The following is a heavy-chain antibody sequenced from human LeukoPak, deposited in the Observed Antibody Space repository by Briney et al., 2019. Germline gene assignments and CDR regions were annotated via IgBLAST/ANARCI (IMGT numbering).Heavy chain of an antibody. J-gene: IGHJ4*02. D-gene: IGHD1-1*01. V-gene: IGHV3-11*04. CDR2: IRYSGSTI. CDR1: GFTFSDYY. CDR3: ARWGKGNWNVRY. Sequence: GGSLRLSCAASGFTFSDYYMSWIRQAPGKGLEWVSYIRYSGSTIYYADSVKGRFTISRDNDKNSLYLQMNSLTAEDTAVCSGARWGKGNWNVRYWGEGTLGTVSS.